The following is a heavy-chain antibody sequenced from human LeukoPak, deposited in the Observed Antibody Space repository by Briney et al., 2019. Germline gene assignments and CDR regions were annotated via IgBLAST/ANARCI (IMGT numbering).Heavy chain of an antibody. CDR1: GYTFTGYY. V-gene: IGHV1-2*02. CDR3: ARVGSGWNIVDY. CDR2: INPNSGGT. D-gene: IGHD6-19*01. Sequence: ASVKVSCKSSGYTFTGYYMHWVRQAPGQGLEWMGWINPNSGGTNYAQKFQGRVTMTRDTSLSTAYMELSRLRSDDTAVYYCARVGSGWNIVDYWGQGILVTVSS. J-gene: IGHJ4*02.